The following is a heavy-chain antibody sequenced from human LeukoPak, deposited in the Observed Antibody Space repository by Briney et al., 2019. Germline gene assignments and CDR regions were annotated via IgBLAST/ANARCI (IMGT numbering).Heavy chain of an antibody. Sequence: PSETLSLTRAVSDYSISNAYYWGWIRQPPGKGLEWIGSISHGGSTHYNASLKSRVTISLEASKNQFSLRLSSVTAADTAVYYCARQADVPSSIGYFDFWGQGAPVTVSS. J-gene: IGHJ4*02. CDR2: ISHGGST. V-gene: IGHV4-38-2*01. D-gene: IGHD2/OR15-2a*01. CDR3: ARQADVPSSIGYFDF. CDR1: DYSISNAYY.